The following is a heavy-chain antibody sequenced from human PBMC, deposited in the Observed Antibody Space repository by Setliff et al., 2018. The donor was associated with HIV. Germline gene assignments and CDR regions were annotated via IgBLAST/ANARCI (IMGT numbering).Heavy chain of an antibody. V-gene: IGHV4-4*07. CDR1: GGSISGYF. Sequence: SETLSLTCNVSGGSISGYFWTWIRQPAGKELEWIGRIYTSGSTNYNPSLKSRLSMSIDTTKNHFSLRLPSVTAAATAVYYCARAIPEQTGRSFAPWGQGIQVTVSS. J-gene: IGHJ5*02. D-gene: IGHD2-21*01. CDR3: ARAIPEQTGRSFAP. CDR2: IYTSGST.